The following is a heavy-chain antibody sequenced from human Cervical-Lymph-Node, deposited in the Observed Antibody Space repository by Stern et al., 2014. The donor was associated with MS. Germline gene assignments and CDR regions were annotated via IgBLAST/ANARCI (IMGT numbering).Heavy chain of an antibody. V-gene: IGHV1-69*06. J-gene: IGHJ5*02. CDR2: IIPFVGTGTV. CDR3: ARGAGDNWFDP. CDR1: GG. Sequence: VQLVESGADVKKPGSSVRVSCKASGGISWLRQAPGQGLEWMGGIIPFVGTGTVNYAQNFQGRLTIIADTSKNTSSMELSSLRLDDPAVYYCARGAGDNWFDPWGQGTLVSVSS. D-gene: IGHD3-10*01.